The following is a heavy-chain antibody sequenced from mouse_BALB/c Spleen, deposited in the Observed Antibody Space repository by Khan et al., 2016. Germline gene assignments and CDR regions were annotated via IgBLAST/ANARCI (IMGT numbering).Heavy chain of an antibody. Sequence: EVQLQESGPGLVKPSQSLSLTCTVTGYSITSDYAWNWIRQFPGNKLEWMGYITYSGTTTYNPSLKSRISITRDTSKNQFFLQLNSVTTEDTATDYCARWLDAMDYWGQGTSVTVSS. J-gene: IGHJ4*01. D-gene: IGHD2-2*01. CDR1: GYSITSDYA. CDR2: ITYSGTT. V-gene: IGHV3-2*02. CDR3: ARWLDAMDY.